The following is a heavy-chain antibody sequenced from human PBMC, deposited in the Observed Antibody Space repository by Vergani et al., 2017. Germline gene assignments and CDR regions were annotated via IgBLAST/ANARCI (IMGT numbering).Heavy chain of an antibody. CDR2: ISSSGSTI. CDR1: GFTFSSYE. CDR3: ARDGGIAAAGPTYGMDV. Sequence: EVQLVESGGGLVQPGGSLRLSCAASGFTFSSYEMNWVRQAPGKGLEWVSYISSSGSTIYYADSVKGRFTISRDNAKNSLYLQMNSLRAEDTAVYYCARDGGIAAAGPTYGMDVWGQGTTVTVSS. J-gene: IGHJ6*02. V-gene: IGHV3-48*03. D-gene: IGHD6-13*01.